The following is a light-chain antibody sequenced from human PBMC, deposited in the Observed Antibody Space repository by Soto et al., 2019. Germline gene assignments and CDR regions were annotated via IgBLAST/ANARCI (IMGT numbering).Light chain of an antibody. V-gene: IGLV2-8*01. Sequence: QSALTQPPSASGSPGQSVTISCTGTSSDVGGYKYVSWYQQYPGKAPKLMIYAVNKRPSGLPDRFSGSKSGNTASLTVSGLQAEDEADYYCSSYAGSNNYVFGTGTKVTVL. CDR3: SSYAGSNNYV. J-gene: IGLJ1*01. CDR1: SSDVGGYKY. CDR2: AVN.